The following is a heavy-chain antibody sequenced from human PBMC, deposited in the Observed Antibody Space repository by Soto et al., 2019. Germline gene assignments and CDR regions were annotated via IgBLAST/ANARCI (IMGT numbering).Heavy chain of an antibody. D-gene: IGHD6-13*01. CDR2: IYYIGIT. CDR1: GGSISSGGYY. V-gene: IGHV4-31*03. J-gene: IGHJ5*02. CDR3: ARVFSESSSFFDP. Sequence: SETLSLTCTVSGGSISSGGYYWSWIRQHPGKGLEWIGYIYYIGITYYNPSLKSRVSISVDTSKIQFSLKLSSVTAADTAVYYCARVFSESSSFFDPWGQGTLVTVSS.